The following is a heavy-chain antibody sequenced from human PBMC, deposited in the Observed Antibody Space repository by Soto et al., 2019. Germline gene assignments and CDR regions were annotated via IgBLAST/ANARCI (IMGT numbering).Heavy chain of an antibody. Sequence: SETLSLTCAFYGGSFIGYYWSWIRRPPGKGLEWIGEINHSGSTNYNPSLKSRVTISVDTSKNQFSLKLSSVTAADTAVYYCARGLRGITIFGVAYYYYGMDVWGQGTTVTVSS. CDR2: INHSGST. CDR3: ARGLRGITIFGVAYYYYGMDV. V-gene: IGHV4-34*01. CDR1: GGSFIGYY. D-gene: IGHD3-3*01. J-gene: IGHJ6*02.